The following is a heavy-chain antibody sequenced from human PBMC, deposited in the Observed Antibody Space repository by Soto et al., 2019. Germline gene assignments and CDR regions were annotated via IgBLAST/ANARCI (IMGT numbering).Heavy chain of an antibody. D-gene: IGHD6-13*01. Sequence: GGSLRLSCAASGFTFSSYSMNWVRQAPGKGLEWVSYISSSSTIYYADSVKGRFTISRDNAKNSLYLQMNSLRAEDTAVYYCASKYSSSTPLVYWGQGTLVTVSS. CDR3: ASKYSSSTPLVY. V-gene: IGHV3-48*01. CDR2: ISSSSTI. CDR1: GFTFSSYS. J-gene: IGHJ4*02.